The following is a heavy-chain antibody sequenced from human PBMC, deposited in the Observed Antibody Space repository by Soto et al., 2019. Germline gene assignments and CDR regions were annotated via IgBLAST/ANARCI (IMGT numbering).Heavy chain of an antibody. D-gene: IGHD3-22*01. V-gene: IGHV4-59*01. Sequence: SETLSLTCTVSGGSISSYYWSWIRQPPGKGLEWIGYIYYSGSTNYNPSLKSRVTISVDTSKNQFSLKLRSVTAADTAVYYCARDEDSGYYYYDYWGRGTPVTVAS. CDR2: IYYSGST. J-gene: IGHJ4*02. CDR1: GGSISSYY. CDR3: ARDEDSGYYYYDY.